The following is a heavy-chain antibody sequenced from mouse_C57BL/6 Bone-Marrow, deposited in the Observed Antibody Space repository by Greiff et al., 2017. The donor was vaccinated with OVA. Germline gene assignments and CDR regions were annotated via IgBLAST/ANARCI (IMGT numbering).Heavy chain of an antibody. Sequence: VQLQQSGAELARPGASVKLSCKASGYTFTSYTMHWVKQRPGQGLEWIGYINPSSGYTKYNQKFKDKATLTADKSSSTAYVQLSSLTSEDAAVYYCSRWLLRRTYWYFDVWGTGTTVTVSS. J-gene: IGHJ1*03. CDR1: GYTFTSYT. D-gene: IGHD2-3*01. CDR2: INPSSGYT. V-gene: IGHV1-4*01. CDR3: SRWLLRRTYWYFDV.